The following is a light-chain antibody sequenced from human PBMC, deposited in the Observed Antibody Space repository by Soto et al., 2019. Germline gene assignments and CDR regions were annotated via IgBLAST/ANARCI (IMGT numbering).Light chain of an antibody. V-gene: IGKV1-12*01. CDR1: QAIDRW. CDR3: KQSKTFPLT. J-gene: IGKJ4*01. Sequence: DIQMTQSPSSLSASVGDRVTITCRASQAIDRWLAWYQQXXGXXXKXXXXAXXNLRSGVPSRFSGSGSGIDFSLTISSLQPEDLATYYCKQSKTFPLTFGGGTKVEIK. CDR2: AXX.